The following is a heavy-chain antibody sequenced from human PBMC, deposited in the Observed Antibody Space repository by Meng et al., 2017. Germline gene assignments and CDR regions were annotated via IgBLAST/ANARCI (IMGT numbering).Heavy chain of an antibody. CDR3: ARDTDYYGSGSYIY. J-gene: IGHJ4*02. V-gene: IGHV3-11*01. CDR1: GFTFSDYY. CDR2: ISSSGSTI. Sequence: GQVVGSGGGLVKPGGSRILSCAASGFTFSDYYMSLIRQASGKGLEWVSYISSSGSTIYYADSVKGRFTISRDNAKNSLYLQMNSLRAEDTAVYYCARDTDYYGSGSYIYWGQGTLVTVSS. D-gene: IGHD3-10*01.